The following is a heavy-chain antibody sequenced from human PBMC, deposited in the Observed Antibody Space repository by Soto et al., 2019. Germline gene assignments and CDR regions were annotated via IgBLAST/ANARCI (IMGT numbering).Heavy chain of an antibody. V-gene: IGHV3-7*03. Sequence: PGGSLRLSXAASGFTFSRYWLTWVRQAPGKGLQWVANIKEDGSEIYYVGSVKGRFTTSRDNAKNSLYLQMNSLRAEDTAVYYCARIVSGRDYGDSIDCWGRGTLVTVSS. CDR2: IKEDGSEI. CDR1: GFTFSRYW. D-gene: IGHD4-17*01. J-gene: IGHJ4*02. CDR3: ARIVSGRDYGDSIDC.